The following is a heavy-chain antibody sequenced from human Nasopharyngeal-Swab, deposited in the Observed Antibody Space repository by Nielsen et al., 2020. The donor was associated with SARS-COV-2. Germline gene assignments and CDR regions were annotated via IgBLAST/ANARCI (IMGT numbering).Heavy chain of an antibody. Sequence: WVRQAPGQGLEWMGWINTNTGNPTYAQGFTGRFVFSLDTSVSTAYLQISSLKAEDTAVYYCARGLDDYGGHYYYYYYMDVRGKGTTVTVSS. CDR2: INTNTGNP. D-gene: IGHD3-16*01. J-gene: IGHJ6*03. CDR3: ARGLDDYGGHYYYYYYMDV. V-gene: IGHV7-4-1*02.